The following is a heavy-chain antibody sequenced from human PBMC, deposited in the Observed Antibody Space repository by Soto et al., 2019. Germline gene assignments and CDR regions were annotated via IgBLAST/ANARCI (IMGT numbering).Heavy chain of an antibody. CDR3: ARDRVNAFDI. J-gene: IGHJ3*02. Sequence: QVQLQESGPGLVKPSQTLPLTRTVSGGSISSGASYWSWIRQRPGKGLEWIGYIYYSGNTYYNPSLKSRVTISVDTSENQFSLKLNSVTAADTAVYYCARDRVNAFDIWGQGTMVTVSS. D-gene: IGHD4-4*01. CDR1: GGSISSGASY. V-gene: IGHV4-31*03. CDR2: IYYSGNT.